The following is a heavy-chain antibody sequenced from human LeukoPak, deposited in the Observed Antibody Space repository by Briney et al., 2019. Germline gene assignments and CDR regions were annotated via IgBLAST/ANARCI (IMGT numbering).Heavy chain of an antibody. D-gene: IGHD3-10*01. V-gene: IGHV4-59*08. CDR2: IYYSGST. J-gene: IGHJ3*02. CDR3: ARHVYYYGSGSYSDAFDI. Sequence: PSETLSLTCTVSGGSISSYYWSWIRQPPGKGLEWIGYIYYSGSTSYNPPLKSRVTISVDTSRNQFSLKLSSVTAADTAVYYCARHVYYYGSGSYSDAFDIWGQGTMVTVSS. CDR1: GGSISSYY.